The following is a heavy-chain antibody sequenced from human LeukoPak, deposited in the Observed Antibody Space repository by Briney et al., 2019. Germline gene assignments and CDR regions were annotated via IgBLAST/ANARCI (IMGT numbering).Heavy chain of an antibody. CDR1: GFIFSSYA. J-gene: IGHJ3*02. Sequence: PGGSLRLSGAASGFIFSSYAMSWVRQAPGKGLEWVSGISGSGGGTYYADSVKGRFTISRDNSKSTLYLQMNSLRAEDTAVYYCAKDTAGELGFDIWGQGTMVTVSS. D-gene: IGHD1-26*01. CDR2: ISGSGGGT. CDR3: AKDTAGELGFDI. V-gene: IGHV3-23*01.